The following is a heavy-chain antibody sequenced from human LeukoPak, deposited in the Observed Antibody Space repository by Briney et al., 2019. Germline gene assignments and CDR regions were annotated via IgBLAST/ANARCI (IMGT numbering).Heavy chain of an antibody. Sequence: ASVKVSCKASEYTFTGYYMHWVRQAPGQGPEWMGWINPNTGGTHYAQKFLDRVTMTRDTSISTAYMELRSLRSDDTAVYYCARLGGTDSLDYWGQGTLVTVSS. CDR1: EYTFTGYY. J-gene: IGHJ4*02. D-gene: IGHD1-1*01. CDR2: INPNTGGT. CDR3: ARLGGTDSLDY. V-gene: IGHV1-2*02.